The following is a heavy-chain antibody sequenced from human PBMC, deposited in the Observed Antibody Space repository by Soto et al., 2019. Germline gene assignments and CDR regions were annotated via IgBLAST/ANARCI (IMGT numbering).Heavy chain of an antibody. J-gene: IGHJ5*02. V-gene: IGHV1-8*01. CDR1: GYTLTSYD. CDR3: ARGTYSSSTSCYRNWVFDP. D-gene: IGHD2-2*01. CDR2: MNPNSGNT. Sequence: ASVTVSSTASGYTLTSYDINWVRQAPGKGLEWMGWMNPNSGNTGYAQKFQGRVTMTRNTPISTAYMELSSLRSEDTAVYYCARGTYSSSTSCYRNWVFDPWGQGTLVTVSS.